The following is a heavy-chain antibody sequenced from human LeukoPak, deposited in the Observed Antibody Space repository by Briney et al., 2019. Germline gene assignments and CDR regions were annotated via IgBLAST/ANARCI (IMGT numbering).Heavy chain of an antibody. CDR2: IYYSGST. J-gene: IGHJ4*02. CDR1: GGSISSYY. Sequence: SETLSLTCTVSGGSISSYYWSWIRQPPGKGLEWIGYIYYSGSTNYNPSLKSRVTISVDTSKNQFSLKLSSVTAADTAVYYCARSGANVDTFDYWGQGTLVTVSS. V-gene: IGHV4-59*01. D-gene: IGHD5-18*01. CDR3: ARSGANVDTFDY.